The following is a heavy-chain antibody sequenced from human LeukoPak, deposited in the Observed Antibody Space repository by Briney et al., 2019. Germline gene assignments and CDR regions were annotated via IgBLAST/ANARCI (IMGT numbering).Heavy chain of an antibody. D-gene: IGHD3-3*01. V-gene: IGHV4-34*01. CDR1: GGSFSGYY. CDR2: INHSGST. Sequence: PSETLSLTCAVYGGSFSGYYWSWIRQPPGKGLEWIGEINHSGSTNYNPSLKSRVTISVDTSKNQFSLKPSSVTAADTAVYYCARGGGGYYIFDYWGQGTLVTVSS. J-gene: IGHJ4*02. CDR3: ARGGGGYYIFDY.